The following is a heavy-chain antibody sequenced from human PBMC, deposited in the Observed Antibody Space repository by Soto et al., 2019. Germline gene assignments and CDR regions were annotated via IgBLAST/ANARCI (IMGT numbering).Heavy chain of an antibody. D-gene: IGHD2-21*01. J-gene: IGHJ4*02. CDR2: IRGSGGET. CDR3: SQSRGCVVVSPAHDY. V-gene: IGHV3-23*01. Sequence: EVQLLESGGGLVQPGGSLRVSCAASGFTFRNFVMSWVRQAPGKGLEWVSAIRGSGGETFYADSVKGRFTISRDNTRNTLYLQMNSLRDEDTALYFCSQSRGCVVVSPAHDYWGRGTLVTVSS. CDR1: GFTFRNFV.